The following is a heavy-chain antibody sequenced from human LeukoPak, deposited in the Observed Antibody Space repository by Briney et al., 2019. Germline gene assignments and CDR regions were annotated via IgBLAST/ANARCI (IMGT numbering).Heavy chain of an antibody. V-gene: IGHV4-34*01. CDR2: INHSGST. CDR3: AREGPNRDAFDI. CDR1: GGSFSGYC. J-gene: IGHJ3*02. Sequence: SETLSLTCAVYGGSFSGYCWSWIRQPPGKGLEWIGEINHSGSTNYNPSLKSRVTISVDTSKNQFSLKLSSVTAADTAVYYCAREGPNRDAFDIWGQGTMVTVSS.